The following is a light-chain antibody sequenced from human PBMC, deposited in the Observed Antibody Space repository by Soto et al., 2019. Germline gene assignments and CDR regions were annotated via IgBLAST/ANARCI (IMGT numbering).Light chain of an antibody. CDR2: GAS. CDR3: QQYGSSLWT. V-gene: IGKV3-20*01. J-gene: IGKJ1*01. CDR1: QSVSSSY. Sequence: EIVFTHSPGTLSLSQGERATLSCRASQSVSSSYLAWYQQKPGQAPRLLIYGASSRATGIPDRFSGSGSGTDFTLTISRLEPEDFAVYYCQQYGSSLWTFGQGTKVDIK.